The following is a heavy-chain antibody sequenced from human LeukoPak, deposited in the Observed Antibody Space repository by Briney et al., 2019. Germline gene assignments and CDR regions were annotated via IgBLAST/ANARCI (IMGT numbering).Heavy chain of an antibody. J-gene: IGHJ4*02. CDR2: IIPIFGTA. V-gene: IGHV1-69*05. Sequence: SVKVSCKASGGTFSSYAISWVRQAPGQGLEWMGGIIPIFGTANYAQKLQGRVTMTTDTSTSTAYMELRSLRSDDTAVYYCARDLPPSLYYYDSSGYYDKFDYWGQGTLVTVSS. CDR3: ARDLPPSLYYYDSSGYYDKFDY. D-gene: IGHD3-22*01. CDR1: GGTFSSYA.